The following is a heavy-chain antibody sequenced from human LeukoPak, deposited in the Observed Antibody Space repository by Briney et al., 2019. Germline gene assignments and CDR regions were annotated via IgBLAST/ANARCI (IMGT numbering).Heavy chain of an antibody. Sequence: KPGGSLRLSCAASGFTFSNFAMTWVRQATGKGLEWVSSIVGSSSTYYADSLKGRFTISRDNAKNSLYLQMTSLRAENTAVYYCARIGAGSSRDYWGQGTLVTVSS. CDR2: IVGSSST. J-gene: IGHJ4*02. CDR3: ARIGAGSSRDY. D-gene: IGHD6-13*01. V-gene: IGHV3-21*01. CDR1: GFTFSNFA.